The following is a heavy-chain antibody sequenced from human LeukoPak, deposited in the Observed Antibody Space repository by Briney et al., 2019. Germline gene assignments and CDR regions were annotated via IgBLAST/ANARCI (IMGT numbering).Heavy chain of an antibody. J-gene: IGHJ5*02. CDR3: ARVAPGGWFDP. Sequence: SETLSLTCAVYGGSFSGYYWSWIRQPPGKGLEWIGEINHSGSTNYNPSLKSRVTISVDTSKNQFSLKLSSVTAADTAVYYCARVAPGGWFDPWGQGTLVTVSS. V-gene: IGHV4-34*01. D-gene: IGHD3-16*01. CDR2: INHSGST. CDR1: GGSFSGYY.